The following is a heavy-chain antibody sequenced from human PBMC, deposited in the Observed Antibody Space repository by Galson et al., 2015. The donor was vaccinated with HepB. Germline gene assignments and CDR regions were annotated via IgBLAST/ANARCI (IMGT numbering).Heavy chain of an antibody. CDR2: ISSGSSYI. D-gene: IGHD7-27*01. CDR3: TKELGNAFDI. Sequence: SLRLSCAASGFTFSGYTMSWVRQAPGKGLEWVSSISSGSSYIHDADSVKGRFTISRDNAKNSLYLQMNSLRAEDTALYYCTKELGNAFDIWGQGTMVTVSS. CDR1: GFTFSGYT. V-gene: IGHV3-21*06. J-gene: IGHJ3*02.